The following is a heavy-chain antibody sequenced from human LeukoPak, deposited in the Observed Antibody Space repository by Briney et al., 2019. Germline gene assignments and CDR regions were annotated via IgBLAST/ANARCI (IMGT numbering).Heavy chain of an antibody. CDR1: GFTFSSYA. CDR2: ISYDGSNK. V-gene: IGHV3-30-3*01. CDR3: AREGSSWSLAFDI. J-gene: IGHJ3*02. D-gene: IGHD6-13*01. Sequence: PGGSLRLSCAASGFTFSSYAMHWVRQAPGKGLEWVAVISYDGSNKYYADSVKGRFTISRDNSKNTLYLQMNSLRAEDTAVYYCAREGSSWSLAFDIWGQGTMVTVSS.